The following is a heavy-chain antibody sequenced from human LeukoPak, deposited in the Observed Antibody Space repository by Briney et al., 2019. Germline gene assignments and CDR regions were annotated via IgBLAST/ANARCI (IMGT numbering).Heavy chain of an antibody. CDR1: GFSFDDYT. CDR3: AKTGGALVINYFNC. J-gene: IGHJ4*02. V-gene: IGHV3-23*01. Sequence: PGGSLRLSCAASGFSFDDYTLGWVRQAPGQGLEWVASISVSGGDTHYADSVRGRITISRDNSRNTLSLQMNSLRAEDTAIYYCAKTGGALVINYFNCWGQGTLVTVST. CDR2: ISVSGGDT. D-gene: IGHD3-16*01.